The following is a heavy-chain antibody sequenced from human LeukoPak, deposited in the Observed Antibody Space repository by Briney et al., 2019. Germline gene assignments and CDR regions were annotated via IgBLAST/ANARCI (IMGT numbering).Heavy chain of an antibody. CDR3: ARGFWSGYSKYYYYYGMDV. V-gene: IGHV4-59*01. CDR1: GGSFSGYY. CDR2: IYYSGST. J-gene: IGHJ6*02. D-gene: IGHD3-3*01. Sequence: SETLSLTCAVYGGSFSGYYWSWIRQPPGKGLEWIGYIYYSGSTNYNPSLKSRVTISVDTSKNQFSLKLSSVTAADTAVYYCARGFWSGYSKYYYYYGMDVWGQGTTVTVSS.